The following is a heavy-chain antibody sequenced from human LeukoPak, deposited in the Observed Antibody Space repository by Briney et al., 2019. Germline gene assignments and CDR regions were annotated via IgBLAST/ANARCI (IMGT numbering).Heavy chain of an antibody. Sequence: SETLSLTCTVSGGSISSYYWSWIRQPPGMGLEWIGYIYYSGSTNYNPSLKSRVTISVDTSKNQFSLKLSSVTAADTAVYYCARGKEVAGNRFDPWGQGTLVTVSS. J-gene: IGHJ5*02. CDR3: ARGKEVAGNRFDP. CDR2: IYYSGST. D-gene: IGHD6-19*01. V-gene: IGHV4-59*01. CDR1: GGSISSYY.